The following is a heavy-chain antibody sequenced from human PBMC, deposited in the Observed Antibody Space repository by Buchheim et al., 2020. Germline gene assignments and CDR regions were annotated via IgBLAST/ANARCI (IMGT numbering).Heavy chain of an antibody. D-gene: IGHD3-10*01. CDR2: IYYSGST. CDR1: GGSISSYY. Sequence: QVQLQESGPGLVKPSETLSLTCTVSGGSISSYYWSWIRQPPGKGLEWIGYIYYSGSTNYNPSLKSRVTISVDTSKNQFPPKLSSVTAADTAVYYCARGRWGSGSGSYLFDYWGQGTL. V-gene: IGHV4-59*12. J-gene: IGHJ4*02. CDR3: ARGRWGSGSGSYLFDY.